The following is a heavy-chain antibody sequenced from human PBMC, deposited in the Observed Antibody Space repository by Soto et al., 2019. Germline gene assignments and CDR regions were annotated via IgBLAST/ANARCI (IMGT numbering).Heavy chain of an antibody. CDR2: ISAYNGNT. CDR1: GYTFTSYG. CDR3: ARDVDTAMVNWFDP. V-gene: IGHV1-18*01. D-gene: IGHD5-18*01. Sequence: GASVKVSCKASGYTFTSYGISWVRQAPGQGLEWMGWISAYNGNTNYAQKLQGRVTMTTDTSTSTAYMELRSLRSDDTAVYYCARDVDTAMVNWFDPWGQGTLVTVSS. J-gene: IGHJ5*02.